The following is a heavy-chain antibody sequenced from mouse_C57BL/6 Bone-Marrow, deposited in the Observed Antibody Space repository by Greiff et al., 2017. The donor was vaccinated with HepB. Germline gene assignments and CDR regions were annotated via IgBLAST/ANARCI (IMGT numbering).Heavy chain of an antibody. Sequence: QVQLQQSGPELVKPGASVKISCKASGYAFSSSWMNWVKQRPGKGLEWIGRIYPGDGDTNYNGKFKGKATLTADKSSSTAYMHLSSLTSEDSAVYFCARSGSGYYFDYWGQGTTLTVSS. CDR1: GYAFSSSW. CDR2: IYPGDGDT. J-gene: IGHJ2*01. D-gene: IGHD3-2*02. V-gene: IGHV1-82*01. CDR3: ARSGSGYYFDY.